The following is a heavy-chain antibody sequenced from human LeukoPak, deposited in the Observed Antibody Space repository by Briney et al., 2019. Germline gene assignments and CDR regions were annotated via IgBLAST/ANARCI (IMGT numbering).Heavy chain of an antibody. CDR2: IYPGDSDT. J-gene: IGHJ4*02. CDR3: ARRRYDSSGYYPVGYFDY. Sequence: GESLQISCKGSGYRFTSYWIGWVRPMPGKGLEWMGIIYPGDSDTRYSPSFQGQVTISADKSISTAYLQWSSLKASDTAMYYCARRRYDSSGYYPVGYFDYWGQGTLVTVSS. CDR1: GYRFTSYW. V-gene: IGHV5-51*01. D-gene: IGHD3-22*01.